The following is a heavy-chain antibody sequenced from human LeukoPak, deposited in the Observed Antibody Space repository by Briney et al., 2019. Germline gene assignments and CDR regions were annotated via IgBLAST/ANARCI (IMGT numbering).Heavy chain of an antibody. CDR3: ARSRPLAESSYYFDY. CDR1: GRSIRIYY. V-gene: IGHV4-59*08. CDR2: IYYSGRT. Sequence: SETLSLTCSVSGRSIRIYYWSWIRQPPGLRLEWIAYIYYSGRTNYNPSLKSRVTIAVDTSRNQFSLRLSSVTAADTAVYYCARSRPLAESSYYFDYWGQGTLVTVSS. D-gene: IGHD1-14*01. J-gene: IGHJ4*02.